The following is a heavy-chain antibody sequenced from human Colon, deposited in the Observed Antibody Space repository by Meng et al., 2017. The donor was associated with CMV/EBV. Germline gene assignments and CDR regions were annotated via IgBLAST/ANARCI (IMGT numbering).Heavy chain of an antibody. V-gene: IGHV1-18*01. Sequence: ASVKVSCKASGYIFTDYYLHWVRQAPGQGLEWMGWISAHNGNTNYAQKFQDRVSMTTDTSTNTVYMELRSLRSDDTAVYYCARDSTQWLRVAHAAFDVWGQGATVTVSS. CDR1: GYIFTDYY. CDR2: ISAHNGNT. J-gene: IGHJ6*02. CDR3: ARDSTQWLRVAHAAFDV. D-gene: IGHD5-12*01.